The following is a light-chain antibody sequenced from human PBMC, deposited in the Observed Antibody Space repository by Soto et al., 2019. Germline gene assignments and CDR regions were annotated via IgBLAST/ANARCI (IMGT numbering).Light chain of an antibody. CDR3: QQYGSSLIT. Sequence: EIVLTQSQATLSCSPGERATLSCRASQIVSSTYLAWYQQKPGQAPRLLIYGASSRATGIPDRFSGSGSGTDFTLTISRLEPEDFAVYYCQQYGSSLITFGQGTRLAI. V-gene: IGKV3-20*01. CDR2: GAS. J-gene: IGKJ5*01. CDR1: QIVSSTY.